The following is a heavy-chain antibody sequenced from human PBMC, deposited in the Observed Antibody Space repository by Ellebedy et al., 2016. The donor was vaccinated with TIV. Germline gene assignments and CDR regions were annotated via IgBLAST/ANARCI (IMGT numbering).Heavy chain of an antibody. CDR3: ARGSGSGP. Sequence: SETLSLXXAVYGGSFSGYYWSWIRQPPGKGLEWIGEINHSGSTNYNPSLKSRVTISVDTSKNQFSLKLSSVTAADTAVYYCARGSGSGPWGQGTLVTVSS. CDR1: GGSFSGYY. D-gene: IGHD3-10*01. V-gene: IGHV4-34*01. CDR2: INHSGST. J-gene: IGHJ1*01.